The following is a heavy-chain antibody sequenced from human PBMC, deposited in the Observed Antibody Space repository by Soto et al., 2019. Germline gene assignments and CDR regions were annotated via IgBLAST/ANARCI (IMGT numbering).Heavy chain of an antibody. J-gene: IGHJ4*02. V-gene: IGHV3-23*01. CDR3: AKGGLAVAGIPYYFDY. D-gene: IGHD6-19*01. CDR2: ISGSGGST. CDR1: GFTFSSYA. Sequence: GGSLRLSCAASGFTFSSYAMSWVRQAPGKGLEWVSAISGSGGSTYYADSVKGRFTISRDNSKNTLYLQMNSLRAEDTAVYYCAKGGLAVAGIPYYFDYWGQGTLVTVSS.